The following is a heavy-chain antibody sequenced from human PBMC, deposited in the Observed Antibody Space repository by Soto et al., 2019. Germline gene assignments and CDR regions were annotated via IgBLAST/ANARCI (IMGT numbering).Heavy chain of an antibody. D-gene: IGHD2-2*01. J-gene: IGHJ4*02. CDR1: GFTFSSYA. Sequence: VGSLRLSCAASGFTFSSYAMSWVRQAPGKGLEWVSAISGSGGSTYYADSVKGRFTISRDNSKNTLYLQMNSLRAEDTAVYYCAKAIVVVPAATFDYWGQGTLVTVSS. CDR2: ISGSGGST. CDR3: AKAIVVVPAATFDY. V-gene: IGHV3-23*01.